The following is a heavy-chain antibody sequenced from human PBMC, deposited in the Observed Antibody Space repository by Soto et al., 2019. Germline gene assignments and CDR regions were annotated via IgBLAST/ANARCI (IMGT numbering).Heavy chain of an antibody. V-gene: IGHV3-30*18. CDR1: GFTFSSYG. CDR2: ISYDGSNK. D-gene: IGHD3-16*02. Sequence: GGSLRLSCAASGFTFSSYGMHWVRQAPGKGLEWVAVISYDGSNKYYADSVKGRFTISRDNSKNTLYLQMNSLRAEDTAVYYCAKDSRGSYLLFSQAGQSDYWGQGTLVTVSS. J-gene: IGHJ4*02. CDR3: AKDSRGSYLLFSQAGQSDY.